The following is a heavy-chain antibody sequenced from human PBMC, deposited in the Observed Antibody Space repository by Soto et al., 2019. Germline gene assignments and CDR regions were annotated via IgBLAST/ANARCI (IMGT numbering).Heavy chain of an antibody. CDR3: AKDPFTPHAYCCGDCYSTVY. D-gene: IGHD2-21*02. Sequence: GGSLRLSCAASGFTFSSYAMSWVRQAPGKGLEWVSAISGSGGSTYYADSVKGRFTISRDNSKNTLYLQMNSLRAEDTAVYYCAKDPFTPHAYCCGDCYSTVYWGQGTLVTVSS. V-gene: IGHV3-23*01. CDR1: GFTFSSYA. J-gene: IGHJ4*02. CDR2: ISGSGGST.